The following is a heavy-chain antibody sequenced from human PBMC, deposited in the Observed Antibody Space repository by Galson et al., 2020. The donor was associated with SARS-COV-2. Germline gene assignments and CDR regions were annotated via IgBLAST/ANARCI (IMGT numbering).Heavy chain of an antibody. CDR1: GGSISSYY. J-gene: IGHJ4*02. CDR2: IYYSGST. Sequence: ETSETLSLTCTVSGGSISSYYWSWIRQPPGKGLEWIGYIYYSGSTNYNPSLKSRVTISVDKSKNQFSLKLSSVTAADTAVYYCARGLRYYDSSGYYFDYWGQGTLVTGSS. CDR3: ARGLRYYDSSGYYFDY. V-gene: IGHV4-59*01. D-gene: IGHD3-22*01.